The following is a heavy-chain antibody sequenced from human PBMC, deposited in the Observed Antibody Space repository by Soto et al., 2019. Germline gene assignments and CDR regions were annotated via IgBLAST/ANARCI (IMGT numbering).Heavy chain of an antibody. V-gene: IGHV3-9*01. CDR1: GFTFDDYA. D-gene: IGHD1-26*01. J-gene: IGHJ4*02. CDR2: ISWNSASM. Sequence: GGSLRLSCAASGFTFDDYAMHWVRQAPGKGLEWVSGISWNSASMDYADSVKDRFSISRDNAENSLYLQMNILKIEDTAFYYCARSFSDSYYDLHFWGQGTLVTVSS. CDR3: ARSFSDSYYDLHF.